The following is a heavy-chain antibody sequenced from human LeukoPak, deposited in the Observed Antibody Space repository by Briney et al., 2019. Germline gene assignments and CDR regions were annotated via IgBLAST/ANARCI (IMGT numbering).Heavy chain of an antibody. Sequence: GASVKVSCTASGYTFTIYYMHWVRQAPGQGLEWMGIINPSGGSTSYAQKFQGRVTMTRDTSTSTVYMELSSLRSEDTAVYYCARERDGYNFDYWGQGTLVTVSS. V-gene: IGHV1-46*01. J-gene: IGHJ4*02. CDR1: GYTFTIYY. CDR3: ARERDGYNFDY. CDR2: INPSGGST. D-gene: IGHD5-24*01.